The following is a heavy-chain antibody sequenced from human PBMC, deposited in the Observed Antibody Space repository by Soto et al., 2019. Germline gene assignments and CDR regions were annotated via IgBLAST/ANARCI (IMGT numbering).Heavy chain of an antibody. J-gene: IGHJ4*02. V-gene: IGHV1-18*01. D-gene: IGHD6-19*01. CDR2: ISAYNGNT. CDR1: GYAFASNG. Sequence: ASVKVSCKACGYAFASNGISWVRQAPGQGLEWMGWISAYNGNTNYAQKLQGRVTMTTDTSTSTAYMELRSLRSDDTAVYYCARDVGVAGTIDYWGQGTLVTVSS. CDR3: ARDVGVAGTIDY.